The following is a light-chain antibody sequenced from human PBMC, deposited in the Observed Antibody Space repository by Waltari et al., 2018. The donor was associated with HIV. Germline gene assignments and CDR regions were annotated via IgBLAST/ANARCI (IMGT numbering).Light chain of an antibody. J-gene: IGKJ4*01. CDR2: DAS. CDR3: QQRAFLVT. Sequence: EVVLTQSPATLSLSPGERASLSCRASQSVGDSLAWYQQKSGQAPRLLLFDASKRATGIPARFSGSGSGTDFTLTITSLEVEDFAVYYCQQRAFLVTFGGGTKVEI. V-gene: IGKV3-11*01. CDR1: QSVGDS.